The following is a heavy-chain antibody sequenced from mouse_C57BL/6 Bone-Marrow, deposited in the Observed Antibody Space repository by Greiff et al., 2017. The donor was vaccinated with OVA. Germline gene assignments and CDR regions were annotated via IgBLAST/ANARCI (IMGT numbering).Heavy chain of an antibody. CDR3: VRDGYDYDDYFDY. V-gene: IGHV10-3*01. J-gene: IGHJ2*01. Sequence: EVQLVESGGGLVQPKGSLKLSCAASGFTFNTYAMHWVRQAPGKGLEWVALIRSKSSNYATYYADSVKDRFTISRDDSQSMLYLQMNNLKTEDTAMYYCVRDGYDYDDYFDYWGQGTTLTVSS. CDR2: IRSKSSNYAT. D-gene: IGHD2-4*01. CDR1: GFTFNTYA.